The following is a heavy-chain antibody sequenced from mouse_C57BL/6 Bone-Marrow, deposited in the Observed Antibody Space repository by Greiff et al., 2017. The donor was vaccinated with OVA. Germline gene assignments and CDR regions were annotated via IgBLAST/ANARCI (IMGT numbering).Heavy chain of an antibody. V-gene: IGHV1-64*01. CDR3: ARGDL. CDR1: GYTFPSYW. CDR2: IPPNSGST. Sequence: VKLQQPGAALVKPGASVKLSCKASGYTFPSYWMHWVKQRPGQGLELIGMIPPNSGSTNYTEKVTRKATLTVDKSSSPAYMQISSLTAEDSAVYYCARGDLWGQGTLVTVSA. J-gene: IGHJ3*01.